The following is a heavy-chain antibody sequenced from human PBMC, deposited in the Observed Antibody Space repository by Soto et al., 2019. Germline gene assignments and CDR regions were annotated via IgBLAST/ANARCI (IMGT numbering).Heavy chain of an antibody. Sequence: QITLKESGPTLVKPTQTLTLTCTFSGFSLSTSGVAVGWIRQPPGKALEWLALIYWDDDKSYSPSLKSRLTVTRATSKNQVVLTMPNMAPVDTATYYCARALDYGGRWYFDLWGRGTLVTVSS. D-gene: IGHD4-17*01. J-gene: IGHJ2*01. CDR2: IYWDDDK. V-gene: IGHV2-5*02. CDR1: GFSLSTSGVA. CDR3: ARALDYGGRWYFDL.